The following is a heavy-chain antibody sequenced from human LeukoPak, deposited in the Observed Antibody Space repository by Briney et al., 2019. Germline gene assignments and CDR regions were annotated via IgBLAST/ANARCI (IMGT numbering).Heavy chain of an antibody. D-gene: IGHD3-10*01. Sequence: GGSLRLSCAASGFTFSSYSMNWVRQAPGKGLEWVSYISSSSSTIYYADSVKGRFTISRDNAKNSLYLQMNSLRAEDTAVYYCARGRYGSVTGYYGIDVWGQGTTVTVSS. V-gene: IGHV3-48*04. CDR3: ARGRYGSVTGYYGIDV. CDR2: ISSSSSTI. CDR1: GFTFSSYS. J-gene: IGHJ6*02.